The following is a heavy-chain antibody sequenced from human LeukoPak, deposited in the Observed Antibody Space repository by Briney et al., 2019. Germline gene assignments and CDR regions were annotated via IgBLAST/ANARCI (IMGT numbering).Heavy chain of an antibody. V-gene: IGHV4-31*03. J-gene: IGHJ4*02. CDR2: IYYSGST. Sequence: SETLSLTCTVSGGSISSGGYYWSWIRQHPGKGLEWIGYIYYSGSTYYNPSLKSRVTISVDMSKNQFSLKLSSVTAADTAVYYCARERVEDCSNGVCYWLCDDWGQGALVTVSS. CDR3: ARERVEDCSNGVCYWLCDD. D-gene: IGHD2-8*01. CDR1: GGSISSGGYY.